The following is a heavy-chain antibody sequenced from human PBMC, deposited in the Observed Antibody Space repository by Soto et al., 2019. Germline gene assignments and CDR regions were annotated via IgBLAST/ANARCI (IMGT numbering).Heavy chain of an antibody. CDR1: GFTFSTYA. CDR3: AKDDPYSSSVLDY. CDR2: MSGSGGST. Sequence: GGSLRLSCAASGFTFSTYAMSWVRQAPGKGLEWVSAMSGSGGSTHYADSVKGRFTISRDKSKNTLYLQMNSLRAEDTAVYYCAKDDPYSSSVLDYWGQGLLVTVYS. D-gene: IGHD6-6*01. J-gene: IGHJ4*02. V-gene: IGHV3-23*01.